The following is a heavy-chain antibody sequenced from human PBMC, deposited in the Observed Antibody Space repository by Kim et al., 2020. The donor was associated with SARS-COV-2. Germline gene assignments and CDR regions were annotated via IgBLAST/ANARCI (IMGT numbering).Heavy chain of an antibody. CDR3: AKGGYASGSLDY. CDR2: VSGSGGST. J-gene: IGHJ4*02. V-gene: IGHV3-23*01. D-gene: IGHD3-10*01. CDR1: GFTFSSYA. Sequence: GSLRLSCAVSGFTFSSYAMSWVRQAPGKGLEWVSAVSGSGGSTYYADSVKGRFTISRDNSKNTLYLQMSSLRADDTAVYYCAKGGYASGSLDYWGQGTLVTVSS.